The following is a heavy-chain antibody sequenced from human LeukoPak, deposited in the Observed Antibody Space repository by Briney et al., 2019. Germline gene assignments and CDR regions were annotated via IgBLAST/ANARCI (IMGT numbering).Heavy chain of an antibody. V-gene: IGHV1-3*04. CDR3: ARVPLYDASGHYYPH. CDR2: INTGNGNT. CDR1: GYTFTNYG. J-gene: IGHJ1*01. D-gene: IGHD3-22*01. Sequence: GASVKVSCKTSGYTFTNYGMHWVRQAPGQSPEWMGWINTGNGNTKSSQKFQDRVTLTRDTSASTAYMELNSLSSEDTAVYYCARVPLYDASGHYYPHWGQGTLVTVSS.